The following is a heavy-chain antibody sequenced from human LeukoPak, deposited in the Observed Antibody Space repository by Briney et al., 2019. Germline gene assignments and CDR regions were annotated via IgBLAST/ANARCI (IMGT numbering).Heavy chain of an antibody. J-gene: IGHJ3*02. CDR1: GFTFNSYA. Sequence: GGSLTLSCAPSGFTFNSYAMHWVRQARGKGREWVADISYDVSNKYYADSVKVRLPISRDKSKNTLDLQMNRMRAQDRAVLYCAREGIVVALDAFDSWGEG. CDR2: ISYDVSNK. V-gene: IGHV3-30*04. D-gene: IGHD2-15*01. CDR3: AREGIVVALDAFDS.